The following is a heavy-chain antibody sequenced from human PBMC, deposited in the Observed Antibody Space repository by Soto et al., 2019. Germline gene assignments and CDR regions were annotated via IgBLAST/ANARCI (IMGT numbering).Heavy chain of an antibody. Sequence: QVQLVQPGAEVKKPGASVKFSCKASGYSFTNFYIHWVRQAPGQGLEWIGIINPNGGSTNYAQNFQGRVTMTRDTSTSTVYMDLSSLRSEDTAEYYCTRGLASGDYWGQGTLITISS. CDR1: GYSFTNFY. D-gene: IGHD6-6*01. CDR2: INPNGGST. V-gene: IGHV1-46*03. J-gene: IGHJ4*02. CDR3: TRGLASGDY.